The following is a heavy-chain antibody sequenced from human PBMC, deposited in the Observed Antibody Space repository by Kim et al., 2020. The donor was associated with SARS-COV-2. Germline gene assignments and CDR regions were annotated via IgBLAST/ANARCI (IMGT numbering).Heavy chain of an antibody. D-gene: IGHD6-19*01. Sequence: GGSLRLSCAASQFTFSNYGMHWVRQAPGKGLEWVAVIWYDGSEKYHADSVKGRFTISRDNSKSMLYLQMNSLRAEDTAVYYCARAFPVFASGWSMDSWGQGTLVTVSS. CDR3: ARAFPVFASGWSMDS. CDR2: IWYDGSEK. J-gene: IGHJ4*02. CDR1: QFTFSNYG. V-gene: IGHV3-33*01.